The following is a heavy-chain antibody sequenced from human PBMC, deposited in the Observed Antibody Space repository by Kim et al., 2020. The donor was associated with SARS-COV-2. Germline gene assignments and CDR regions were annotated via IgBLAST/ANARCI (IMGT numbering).Heavy chain of an antibody. Sequence: ASVKVSCKASGYTFTSYYMHWVRQAPGQGLEWMGIINPSGGSTSYAQKFQGRVTMTRDTSTSTVYMELSSLRSEDTAVYYCARSPPSHLLEWLRYYYYGMDVWGQGTTVTVSS. CDR3: ARSPPSHLLEWLRYYYYGMDV. CDR2: INPSGGST. CDR1: GYTFTSYY. D-gene: IGHD3-3*01. V-gene: IGHV1-46*01. J-gene: IGHJ6*02.